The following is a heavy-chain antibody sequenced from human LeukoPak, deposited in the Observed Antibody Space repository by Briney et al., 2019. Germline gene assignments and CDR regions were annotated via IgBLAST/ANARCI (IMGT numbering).Heavy chain of an antibody. V-gene: IGHV4-4*07. CDR3: ARDIVWDDEPY. CDR1: GGSISSYY. J-gene: IGHJ4*02. D-gene: IGHD1-1*01. CDR2: IYTSGST. Sequence: PSEILSLTCTVSGGSISSYYWSWLRQPAGKGPEWIGRIYTSGSTNYNPSLKSRVTMSVDTSKNQFSLKLSSVTAADTAVYYCARDIVWDDEPYWGQGTLVTVSS.